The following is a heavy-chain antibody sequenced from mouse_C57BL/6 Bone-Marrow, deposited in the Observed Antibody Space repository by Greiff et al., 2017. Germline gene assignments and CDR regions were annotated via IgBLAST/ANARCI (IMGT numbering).Heavy chain of an antibody. J-gene: IGHJ4*01. CDR1: GYTFTSYW. CDR3: AKWCGSSLYAMDY. Sequence: VQLQQSGAELAKPGASVKLSCKASGYTFTSYWMHWVKQRPGQGLEWIGYINPSSGYTKYNQKFKDKATLTADKSSSTAYMQLSSLTYEDSAVYYCAKWCGSSLYAMDYWGQGTSVTVSS. CDR2: INPSSGYT. V-gene: IGHV1-7*01. D-gene: IGHD1-1*01.